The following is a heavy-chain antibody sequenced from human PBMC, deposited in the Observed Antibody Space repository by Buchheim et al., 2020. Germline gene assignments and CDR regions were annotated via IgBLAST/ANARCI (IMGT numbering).Heavy chain of an antibody. V-gene: IGHV3-30*04. CDR1: GFTFSSYA. CDR3: ARDLYDFWSGYYLSSPDY. D-gene: IGHD3-3*01. CDR2: ISYDGSNK. Sequence: QVQLVESGGGVVQPGRSLRLSCAASGFTFSSYAMHWVRQAPGKGLEWVAVISYDGSNKYYADSVKGRFTISRATSKNTLYLQMNSLRAEDTAVYYCARDLYDFWSGYYLSSPDYWGQGTL. J-gene: IGHJ4*02.